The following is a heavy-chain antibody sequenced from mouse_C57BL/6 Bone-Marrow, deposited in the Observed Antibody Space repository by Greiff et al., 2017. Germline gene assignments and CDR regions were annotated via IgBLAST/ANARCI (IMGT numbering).Heavy chain of an antibody. J-gene: IGHJ3*01. CDR1: GYTFTDYY. CDR2: INPYNGGT. Sequence: EVQLQQSGPVLVKPGASVKMSCKASGYTFTDYYMNWVKQSHGKSLEWIGVINPYNGGTSYNQKFKGKATLTVDKSSSTAYMELNSLTSEDSAVYYGARETAAWFAYWGQGTLVTVSA. CDR3: ARETAAWFAY. V-gene: IGHV1-19*01.